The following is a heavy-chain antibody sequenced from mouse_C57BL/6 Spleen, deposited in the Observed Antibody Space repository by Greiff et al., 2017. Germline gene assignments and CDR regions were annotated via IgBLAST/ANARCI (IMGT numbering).Heavy chain of an antibody. D-gene: IGHD2-12*01. V-gene: IGHV1-64*01. Sequence: QVQLQQPGAELVKPGASVKLSCKASGYTFTSYWMHWVKPRPGQGLEWIGMIHPNSGSTNYNEKFKSKATLTVDKSTSTAYMQLSSLTSEDSAVYYCARSQYRYYSRSHWYVDVWGTGTTVTVSS. CDR1: GYTFTSYW. J-gene: IGHJ1*03. CDR2: IHPNSGST. CDR3: ARSQYRYYSRSHWYVDV.